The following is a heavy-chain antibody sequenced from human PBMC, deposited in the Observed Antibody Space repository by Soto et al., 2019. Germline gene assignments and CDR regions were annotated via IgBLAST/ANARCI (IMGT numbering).Heavy chain of an antibody. CDR3: ARCGYDFWSGYRPWDY. CDR1: GFTFSSYE. CDR2: ISSSGSTI. Sequence: VQLVESGGGLVQPGGSLRLSCAASGFTFSSYEMNWVRQAPGKGLEWVSYISSSGSTIYYADSVKGRFTISRDNAKNSLYLQMNSLRAEDTAVYYCARCGYDFWSGYRPWDYWGQGTLVTVSS. J-gene: IGHJ4*02. D-gene: IGHD3-3*01. V-gene: IGHV3-48*03.